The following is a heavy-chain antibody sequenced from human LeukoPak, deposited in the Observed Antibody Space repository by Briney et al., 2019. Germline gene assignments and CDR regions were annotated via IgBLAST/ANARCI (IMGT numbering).Heavy chain of an antibody. Sequence: ASVKVSCKASGYTFTSSGISWVRQAPGQGLEWMGWISAYNGNTNYAQKLQGRVTMTTDTSTSTAYMELRSLRSDDTAVYYCARDLVPYYDILTGYWVYWGQGTLVTVSS. D-gene: IGHD3-9*01. V-gene: IGHV1-18*01. J-gene: IGHJ4*02. CDR1: GYTFTSSG. CDR3: ARDLVPYYDILTGYWVY. CDR2: ISAYNGNT.